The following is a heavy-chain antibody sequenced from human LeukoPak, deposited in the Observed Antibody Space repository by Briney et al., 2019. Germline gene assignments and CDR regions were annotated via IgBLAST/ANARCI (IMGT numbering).Heavy chain of an antibody. V-gene: IGHV3-53*01. CDR3: AKSKVYYFDY. Sequence: GGSLRLSCAASGFTVSNNYMTWVRQAPGKGLEWLSVIYSGGSTYYADSVKGRFTISRDNSENTVFLQMNSLRAEDTAVYYCAKSKVYYFDYWGQGTLVTVSS. CDR2: IYSGGST. CDR1: GFTVSNNY. J-gene: IGHJ4*02.